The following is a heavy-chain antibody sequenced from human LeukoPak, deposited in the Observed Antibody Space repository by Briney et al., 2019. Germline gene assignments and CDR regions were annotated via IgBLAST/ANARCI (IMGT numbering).Heavy chain of an antibody. J-gene: IGHJ4*02. CDR3: ARVPARRVVTTPTYFDY. V-gene: IGHV4-39*07. CDR1: GGSISGSRLC. Sequence: SQTLSLTCNVSGGSISGSRLCWGWVRQPPGKGLEWIGNIYYSGSMYYNPSLKSRVTISEDTSKNQYSLKLNSVTAADTAVYYCARVPARRVVTTPTYFDYWGQGTLVTVSS. D-gene: IGHD2-21*02. CDR2: IYYSGSM.